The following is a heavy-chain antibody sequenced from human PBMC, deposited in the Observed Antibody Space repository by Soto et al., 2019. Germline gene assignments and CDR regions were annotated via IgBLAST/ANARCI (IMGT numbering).Heavy chain of an antibody. D-gene: IGHD3-10*01. J-gene: IGHJ5*02. CDR2: ISGSGGST. CDR3: AKDSRITTVRGVIIRDMA. CDR1: GFTFSSYA. Sequence: GGSLRLSWAASGFTFSSYAMSWVRQAPGKGLEWVSAISGSGGSTYYADSVKGRFTISRDNSKNTLYLQMNSLRAEDTAVYYCAKDSRITTVRGVIIRDMAWGQGTLVTVSS. V-gene: IGHV3-23*01.